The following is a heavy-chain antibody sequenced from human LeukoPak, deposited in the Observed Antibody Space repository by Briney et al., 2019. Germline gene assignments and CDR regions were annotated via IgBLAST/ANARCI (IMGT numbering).Heavy chain of an antibody. CDR3: AGDPGRGYTYGYGFDY. CDR1: GXTFSKYG. V-gene: IGHV3-33*01. D-gene: IGHD5-18*01. Sequence: GGSLRLSCAASGXTFSKYGMHWVPKAPGRGLEWVAVIWYDGSNKYYADSVKGRFTISRDNSKNTLYLQMNSLRAEDTAVYYCAGDPGRGYTYGYGFDYWGQGTLVTVSS. CDR2: IWYDGSNK. J-gene: IGHJ4*02.